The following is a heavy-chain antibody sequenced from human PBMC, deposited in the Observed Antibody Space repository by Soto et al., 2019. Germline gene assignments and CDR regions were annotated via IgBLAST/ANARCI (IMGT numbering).Heavy chain of an antibody. CDR3: AREWRSPFCTGGSCYEILGLGAFDN. D-gene: IGHD2-15*01. Sequence: GGSLRLSCVSSGFTFSSYWMSWVRQAPGRGLEWVANIKQDGSEKYFVDSVKGRFTISRDNAKDSLHLLMNSLRAEDTAVYYCAREWRSPFCTGGSCYEILGLGAFDNWGQLTMVPVSS. V-gene: IGHV3-7*03. CDR2: IKQDGSEK. CDR1: GFTFSSYW. J-gene: IGHJ3*02.